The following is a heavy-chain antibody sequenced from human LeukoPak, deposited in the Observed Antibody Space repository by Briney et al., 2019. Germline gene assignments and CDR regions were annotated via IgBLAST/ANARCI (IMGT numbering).Heavy chain of an antibody. V-gene: IGHV3-23*01. CDR1: GFTFSSYA. D-gene: IGHD3-22*01. J-gene: IGHJ4*02. Sequence: GGSLRLSCAASGFTFSSYAMSWVRQAPGKGLEWVATITYSDSNTYYADSVKGRFTISRDNFKNTLYLQMNSLRAEDTAVYYCAKRFDSSGQTKSFDYWGQGTLVTVSS. CDR3: AKRFDSSGQTKSFDY. CDR2: ITYSDSNT.